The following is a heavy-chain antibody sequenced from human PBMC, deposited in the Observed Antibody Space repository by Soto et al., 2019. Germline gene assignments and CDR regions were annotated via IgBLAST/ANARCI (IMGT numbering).Heavy chain of an antibody. CDR1: GFTFSIYS. J-gene: IGHJ4*02. V-gene: IGHV3-30*04. CDR3: ARDAYNYGYFSS. Sequence: GGSLRLSCAASGFTFSIYSMHWVRQAPGKGLEWVAVISHDGSDIYYDDSVKGRFTISRDNSNSTLYLHMNSLRPEDTGVYYCARDAYNYGYFSSWAQGSLVTVSS. CDR2: ISHDGSDI. D-gene: IGHD3-16*01.